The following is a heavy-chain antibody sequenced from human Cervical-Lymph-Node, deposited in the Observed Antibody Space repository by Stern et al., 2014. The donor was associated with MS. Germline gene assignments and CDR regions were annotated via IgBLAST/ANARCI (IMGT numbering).Heavy chain of an antibody. CDR3: ASAYSSSHYYFDY. D-gene: IGHD6-13*01. CDR2: IWDDGSNP. Sequence: QVQLVEYGGGVVQPGRSLRLSCAASGFSFSRYAMHWVRQAPGKGLEWVALIWDDGSNPYYADSVTGRFTISRDNFKNTLYLQMNSLRAEDTAVYYCASAYSSSHYYFDYWGQGTLVTVSS. V-gene: IGHV3-33*01. CDR1: GFSFSRYA. J-gene: IGHJ4*02.